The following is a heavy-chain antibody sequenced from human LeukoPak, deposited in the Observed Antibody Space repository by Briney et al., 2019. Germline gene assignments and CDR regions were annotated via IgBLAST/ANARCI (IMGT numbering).Heavy chain of an antibody. J-gene: IGHJ4*02. V-gene: IGHV3-21*06. CDR1: GFSFSTYS. Sequence: PGGSLRLSCVVSGFSFSTYSMNWVRQAPGKGLEWVSSISSSGTYIYYADSVRGRFTISRDNAENSLYLQMNSLRAEDTAVYYCARVSLGGTVGAYYFDYLGQGTLVTVSS. CDR2: ISSSGTYI. D-gene: IGHD3-16*02. CDR3: ARVSLGGTVGAYYFDY.